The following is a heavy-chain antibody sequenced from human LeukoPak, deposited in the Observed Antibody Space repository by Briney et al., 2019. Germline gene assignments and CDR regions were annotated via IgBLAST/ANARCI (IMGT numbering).Heavy chain of an antibody. V-gene: IGHV3-48*01. D-gene: IGHD5/OR15-5a*01. CDR2: ISSSSGTT. CDR3: AVSFDF. Sequence: GGSLRLSCAASGVTFSSYSMNWVRQAPGKGLEWVSYISSSSGTTYYADFVKGRFTISRDNAKNSLYLQMNRLRAEDTAVYFCAVSFDFWGQGTLVTVSS. J-gene: IGHJ4*02. CDR1: GVTFSSYS.